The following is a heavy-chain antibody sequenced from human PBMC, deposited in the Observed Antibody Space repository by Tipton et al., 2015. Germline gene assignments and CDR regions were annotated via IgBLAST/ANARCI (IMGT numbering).Heavy chain of an antibody. V-gene: IGHV1-8*01. CDR2: MNPNSGNT. CDR3: ARGDVPAAIYYYYGIDV. J-gene: IGHJ6*02. CDR1: GYTFTSYD. Sequence: QSGAEVKKPGASVKVSCKASGYTFTSYDINWVRQVTGQGLEWMGWMNPNSGNTDYAQKFQGRVTMTRDTSISTAYMELSSLRSEDTAVYYCARGDVPAAIYYYYGIDVWGQGTTVTVSS. D-gene: IGHD2-2*02.